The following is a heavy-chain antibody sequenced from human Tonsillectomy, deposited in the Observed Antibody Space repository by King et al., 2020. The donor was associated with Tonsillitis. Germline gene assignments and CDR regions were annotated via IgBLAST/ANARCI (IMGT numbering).Heavy chain of an antibody. CDR1: GFTFSSYG. CDR3: AKVAGTIFLLEQTPDY. D-gene: IGHD1-7*01. CDR2: ISYDGSNK. V-gene: IGHV3-30*18. Sequence: VQLVESGGGVVQPGRSLRLSCAASGFTFSSYGMHWVRQAPGKGLEWVAVISYDGSNKYYVDSVKGRFTISRDNSKNTLYLEMNSLRAVDTAVYYCAKVAGTIFLLEQTPDYWGQGTLVTVSS. J-gene: IGHJ4*02.